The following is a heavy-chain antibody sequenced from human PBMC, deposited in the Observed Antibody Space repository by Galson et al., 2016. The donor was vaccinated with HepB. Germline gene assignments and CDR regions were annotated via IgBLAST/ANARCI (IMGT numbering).Heavy chain of an antibody. J-gene: IGHJ4*02. CDR3: ARTRPSGNFDF. CDR1: GGSISPYF. CDR2: IYFSGST. V-gene: IGHV4-59*01. D-gene: IGHD6-25*01. Sequence: SETLSLTCTVSGGSISPYFWSWIRRPPGKGLEWIAYIYFSGSTNYNPSLRSRVTISLDTSKKQFSLRLSSVTTADTAVYFCARTRPSGNFDFWGRGTLVTVSS.